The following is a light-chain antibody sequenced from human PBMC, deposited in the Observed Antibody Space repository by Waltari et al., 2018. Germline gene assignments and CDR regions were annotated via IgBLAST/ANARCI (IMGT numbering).Light chain of an antibody. CDR3: SSYTSTSTPVV. CDR1: SSDIGAYNY. V-gene: IGLV2-14*03. Sequence: QSALTQPASVSGSPGRSITISCTGTSSDIGAYNYVSWYQQHPGNAPKLLIYDVSNRPSGFSNRFSGSKSGNTASLPISGLQADDEADYYCSSYTSTSTPVVFGGGTKLTVL. CDR2: DVS. J-gene: IGLJ2*01.